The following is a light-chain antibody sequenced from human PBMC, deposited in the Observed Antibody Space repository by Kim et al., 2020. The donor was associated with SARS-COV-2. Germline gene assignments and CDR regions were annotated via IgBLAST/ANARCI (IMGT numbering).Light chain of an antibody. CDR1: GSNIGINS. CDR3: SVWDGSLNGAI. Sequence: GPTVTISCSRRGSNIGINSINWYQQLPATAPKLLIFGYNQRPSGIPDRFSGSMSGASASLAISGLQSEDAADYYCSVWDGSLNGAIFGGGTQLTVL. J-gene: IGLJ2*01. CDR2: GYN. V-gene: IGLV1-44*01.